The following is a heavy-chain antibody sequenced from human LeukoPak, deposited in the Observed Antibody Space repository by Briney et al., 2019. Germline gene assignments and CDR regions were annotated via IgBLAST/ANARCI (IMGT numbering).Heavy chain of an antibody. V-gene: IGHV3-23*01. Sequence: GGSLRLSCAASGFTFSSYAMSWVRQAPGKGLEWVSAISGSGAGTYYADSVKGRFTISRDSSKNTLYLQMTTLRADDTAVYYCAKRDLPYWGQGTLVTVSS. CDR1: GFTFSSYA. J-gene: IGHJ4*02. CDR2: ISGSGAGT. CDR3: AKRDLPY.